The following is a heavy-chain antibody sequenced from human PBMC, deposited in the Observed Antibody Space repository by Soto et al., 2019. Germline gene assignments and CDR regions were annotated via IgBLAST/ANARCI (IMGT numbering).Heavy chain of an antibody. CDR3: AAPFYDFWSGSTPMDV. Sequence: SVKVSCKAAGFTFSTTAVQWVRQARGQRLEWIGWIVVGSGNTNYAQKFQERVTITRDMSTSTAYMELSSLRSEDTAVYYCAAPFYDFWSGSTPMDVWGQGTTVTVSS. D-gene: IGHD3-3*01. J-gene: IGHJ6*02. CDR1: GFTFSTTA. CDR2: IVVGSGNT. V-gene: IGHV1-58*01.